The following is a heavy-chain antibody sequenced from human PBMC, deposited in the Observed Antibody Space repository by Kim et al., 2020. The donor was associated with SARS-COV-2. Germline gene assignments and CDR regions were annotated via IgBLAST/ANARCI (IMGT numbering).Heavy chain of an antibody. D-gene: IGHD3-9*01. CDR1: GFTFSSYG. J-gene: IGHJ6*02. V-gene: IGHV3-30*18. Sequence: GGSLRLSCAASGFTFSSYGMHWVRQAPGKGLEWVAVISYDGSNKYYADSVKGRFTISRDNSKNTLYLQMNSLRAEDTAVYYCAKDLLRYFDWLPYHYYYYGMDVWGQGTTVTVSS. CDR2: ISYDGSNK. CDR3: AKDLLRYFDWLPYHYYYYGMDV.